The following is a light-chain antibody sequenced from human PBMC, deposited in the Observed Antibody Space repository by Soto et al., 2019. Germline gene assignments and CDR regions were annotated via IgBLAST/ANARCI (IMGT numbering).Light chain of an antibody. CDR3: HQYARSPHC. J-gene: IGKJ5*01. V-gene: IGKV3-20*01. CDR1: QSVGSGD. Sequence: EIVLTQSPGTLSLSPGERATLSCRASQSVGSGDLAWHQQKPGQAPRLLIYGAYNSATGIPDRFSGSGSGTDFTLTISRLEHEDFSVSYCHQYARSPHCFGQGTRQEIK. CDR2: GAY.